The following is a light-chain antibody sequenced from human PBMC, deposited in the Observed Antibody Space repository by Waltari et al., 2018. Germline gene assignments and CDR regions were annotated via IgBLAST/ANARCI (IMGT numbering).Light chain of an antibody. CDR3: QLWDTSNDRVV. CDR1: NIESES. CDR2: DDS. Sequence: SIMLSQPPSMSVAPGQTARITCGGNNIESESVHWYQQKPGQAPLVVLYDDSARPPGFPRRFSGSNSGNKATRTISRVEAGDEADYYCQLWDTSNDRVVFGGGT. J-gene: IGLJ3*02. V-gene: IGLV3-21*02.